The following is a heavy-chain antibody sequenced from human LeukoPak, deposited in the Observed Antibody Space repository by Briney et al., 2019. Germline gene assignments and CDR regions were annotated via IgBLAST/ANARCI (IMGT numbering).Heavy chain of an antibody. CDR2: IYYSGST. D-gene: IGHD2-2*01. CDR3: ARDPPAGAYYYYYYMDV. J-gene: IGHJ6*03. V-gene: IGHV4-39*07. Sequence: ETLSLTCTVSGGSISSSSYYWGWIRQPPGKGLEWIGSIYYSGSTYYNPSLKSRVTISVDTSKNQFSLKLSSVTAADTAVYYCARDPPAGAYYYYYYMDVWGKGTTVTVSS. CDR1: GGSISSSSYY.